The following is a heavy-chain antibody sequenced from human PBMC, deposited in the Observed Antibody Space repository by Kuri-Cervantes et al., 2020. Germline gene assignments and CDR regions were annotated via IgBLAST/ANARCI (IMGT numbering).Heavy chain of an antibody. J-gene: IGHJ3*02. CDR3: AREVVPDPTTNAFDI. CDR1: GYTFTGYY. D-gene: IGHD2-2*01. Sequence: ASVKVSCKASGYTFTGYYMHWVRQAPGQGLEWMGWINPNSGGTNYAQKFQGRVTMTRDTSISTAYMELGRLRSDDTAVYYCAREVVPDPTTNAFDIWGQGTMVTVSS. CDR2: INPNSGGT. V-gene: IGHV1-2*02.